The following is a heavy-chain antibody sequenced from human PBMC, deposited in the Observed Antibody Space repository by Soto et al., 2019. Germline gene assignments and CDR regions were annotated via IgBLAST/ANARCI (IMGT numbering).Heavy chain of an antibody. Sequence: EVQVVQSGAEVKKPGESLKISCEGSGYSFTTYWIAWVRQMPGKGLEWMGITHPDNSETRYSPSFQGQVTISADKSVNTAYLQWSSLKAWDTAMYYCASHRAAGGNYYYGMDVWGQGTTVTVSS. CDR3: ASHRAAGGNYYYGMDV. J-gene: IGHJ6*02. CDR2: THPDNSET. D-gene: IGHD6-13*01. CDR1: GYSFTTYW. V-gene: IGHV5-51*03.